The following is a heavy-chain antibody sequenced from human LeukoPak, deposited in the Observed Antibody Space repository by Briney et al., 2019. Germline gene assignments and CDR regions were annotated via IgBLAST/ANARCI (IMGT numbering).Heavy chain of an antibody. J-gene: IGHJ4*02. V-gene: IGHV3-23*01. CDR1: GFTFSSYA. CDR2: ISGSGGST. Sequence: GGSLRLSCAASGFTFSSYAMSWVRQAPAKGLEWVSAISGSGGSTYYADSVKGRFTISRDNSKNTAYLQMNSLKTEDTAVYYCTSPGSKGPDYWGQGTLVTVSS. CDR3: TSPGSKGPDY.